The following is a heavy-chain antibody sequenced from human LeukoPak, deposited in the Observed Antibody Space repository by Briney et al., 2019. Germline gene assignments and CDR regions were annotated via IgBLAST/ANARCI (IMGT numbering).Heavy chain of an antibody. CDR2: IIPIFGTA. V-gene: IGHV1-69*13. CDR3: ASRIVVVPAASADRPTYYYYYGMDV. J-gene: IGHJ6*02. CDR1: GGSFSSYA. Sequence: GASVKVSCKASGGSFSSYAISWVRQAPGQGLEWMGGIIPIFGTANYAQKFQGRVTITADESTSTVYMELSSLRSEDTAVYYCASRIVVVPAASADRPTYYYYYGMDVWGQGTTVTVSS. D-gene: IGHD2-2*01.